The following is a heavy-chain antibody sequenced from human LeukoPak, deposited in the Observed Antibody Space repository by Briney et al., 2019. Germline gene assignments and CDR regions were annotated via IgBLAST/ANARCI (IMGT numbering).Heavy chain of an antibody. CDR3: ARDDYTFYYYYYGMDV. CDR2: INPNSGGT. J-gene: IGHJ6*02. D-gene: IGHD4-4*01. Sequence: ASVKVPCKASGYTFTGYYMHWVRQAPGQGLEWMGWINPNSGGTNYAQKFQGRVTMTRDTSISTAYMELSRLRSDDTAVYYCARDDYTFYYYYYGMDVWGQGTTVTVSS. V-gene: IGHV1-2*02. CDR1: GYTFTGYY.